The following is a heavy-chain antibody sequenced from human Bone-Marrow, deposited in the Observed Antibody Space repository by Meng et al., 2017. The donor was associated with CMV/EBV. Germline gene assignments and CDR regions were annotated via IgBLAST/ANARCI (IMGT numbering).Heavy chain of an antibody. V-gene: IGHV3-7*04. J-gene: IGHJ6*02. CDR2: IKQDGSKK. D-gene: IGHD2-2*01. Sequence: GESLKISCAASGFTFSSYWMSWVRQAPGKGLEWVANIKQDGSKKYYADSVKGRFTSSRDNSKNTLYLQMNSLRPEDTAVYYCARADCGTTSCPPYYYLMDVWGQGTTVTVSS. CDR3: ARADCGTTSCPPYYYLMDV. CDR1: GFTFSSYW.